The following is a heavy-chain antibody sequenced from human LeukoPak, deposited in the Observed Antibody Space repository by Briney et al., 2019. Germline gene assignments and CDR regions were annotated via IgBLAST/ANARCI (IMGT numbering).Heavy chain of an antibody. J-gene: IGHJ4*02. CDR2: ISAYNGNT. V-gene: IGHV1-18*01. CDR3: ARCHYYGSGNYVRVYSPDY. D-gene: IGHD3-10*01. CDR1: NYTFTNYG. Sequence: ALVKVSCKASNYTFTNYGISWVRQAPGQGLEWMGWISAYNGNTNYAQTLQGRVTMTTDTSTSTAYMELRSLRSDDTAVYYCARCHYYGSGNYVRVYSPDYWGQGTLVTVSS.